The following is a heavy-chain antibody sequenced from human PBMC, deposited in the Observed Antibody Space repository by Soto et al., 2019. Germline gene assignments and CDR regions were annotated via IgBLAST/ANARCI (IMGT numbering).Heavy chain of an antibody. CDR2: IIPIFGTA. J-gene: IGHJ5*02. D-gene: IGHD2-15*01. Sequence: SVKVSCKASGGTFSSYAISWVRQAPGQGLEWMGGIIPIFGTANYAQKFQGRVTITADESTSTAYMELSSLRSEDTAVYYCARENPHIVVVVAATNNWFDPWGQGTLVTVSS. V-gene: IGHV1-69*13. CDR3: ARENPHIVVVVAATNNWFDP. CDR1: GGTFSSYA.